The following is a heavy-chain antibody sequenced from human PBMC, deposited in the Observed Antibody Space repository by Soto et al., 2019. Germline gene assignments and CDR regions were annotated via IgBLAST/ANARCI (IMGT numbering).Heavy chain of an antibody. CDR1: GFTFSSYA. J-gene: IGHJ4*02. CDR2: ISGSGGST. D-gene: IGHD3-22*01. CDR3: AKDEGYYYDSSGYYFDY. V-gene: IGHV3-23*01. Sequence: GGSLRLSCAASGFTFSSYAMSWVRQAPGKGLEWVSAISGSGGSTYYADSVKGRFTISRDNSKNTLYLQMNSLRAEDTAVYDCAKDEGYYYDSSGYYFDYWGQGTLVTVSS.